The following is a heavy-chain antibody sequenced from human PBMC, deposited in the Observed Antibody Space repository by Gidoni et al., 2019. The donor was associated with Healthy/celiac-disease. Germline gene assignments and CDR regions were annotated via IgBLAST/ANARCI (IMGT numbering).Heavy chain of an antibody. D-gene: IGHD3-10*01. Sequence: QVQLVESGGGVVQPGRSLRLSCAASGFTFSSYGRHWVRQAPGKGLEWVAVIWYDGSNKYYADSVKGRFTISRDNSKNTLYLQMNSLRAEDTAVYYCARDGGLGYYGSGIDAFDIWGQGTMVTVSS. J-gene: IGHJ3*02. V-gene: IGHV3-33*01. CDR2: IWYDGSNK. CDR3: ARDGGLGYYGSGIDAFDI. CDR1: GFTFSSYG.